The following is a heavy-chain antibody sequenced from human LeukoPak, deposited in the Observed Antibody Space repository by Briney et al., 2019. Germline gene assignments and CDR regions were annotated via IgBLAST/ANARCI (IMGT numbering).Heavy chain of an antibody. Sequence: GGSLRLSCAASGFTFSSNWMSWVRQAPGKGLEWVGSIKQDGSEIYYVDSVKGRFTISRDNAKNSLYLQMNSLRAEDTAVYYCARIYGGNSYYFDYWGQGTLVTVSS. CDR3: ARIYGGNSYYFDY. CDR2: IKQDGSEI. D-gene: IGHD4-23*01. V-gene: IGHV3-7*01. J-gene: IGHJ4*02. CDR1: GFTFSSNW.